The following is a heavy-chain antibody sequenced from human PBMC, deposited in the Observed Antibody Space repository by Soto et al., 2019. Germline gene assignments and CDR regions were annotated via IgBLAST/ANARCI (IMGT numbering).Heavy chain of an antibody. J-gene: IGHJ5*02. D-gene: IGHD3-10*01. Sequence: SGPTLVNPTQTLTLTCTFSGFSLSTSGVGVGWIRQPPGKALEWLALIDWDDDKYYSTSLKTRLTISKDTSKNQVVLTMTNMDPVDTATYYCARSLAQGFGESPPGWFDPWGQGTLVTVSS. V-gene: IGHV2-70*01. CDR2: IDWDDDK. CDR3: ARSLAQGFGESPPGWFDP. CDR1: GFSLSTSGVG.